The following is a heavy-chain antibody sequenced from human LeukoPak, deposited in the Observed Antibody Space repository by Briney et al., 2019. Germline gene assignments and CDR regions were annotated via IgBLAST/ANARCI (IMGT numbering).Heavy chain of an antibody. D-gene: IGHD4-17*01. V-gene: IGHV1-8*01. J-gene: IGHJ6*03. CDR3: ATKSPTVTTDYYMDV. Sequence: ASVKVSCKASGYTFTSYDINWVRQATGQGLEWMGWMNPNSDNTGYAQKFQGRVTMTEDTSTDTAYMELSSLRSEDTAVYYCATKSPTVTTDYYMDVWGKGTTVTVSS. CDR2: MNPNSDNT. CDR1: GYTFTSYD.